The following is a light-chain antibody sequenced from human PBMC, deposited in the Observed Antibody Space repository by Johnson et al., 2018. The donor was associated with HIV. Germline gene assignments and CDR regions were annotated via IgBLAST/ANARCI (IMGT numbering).Light chain of an antibody. J-gene: IGLJ1*01. Sequence: QAVLTQPPSVSAAPGQKVTISCSGSSSNIGNNYVSWYQQLPGTAPKFLIYDNNKRPSGIPDRFSGSKSGTSATLGITGLQTGDEADYYCGTWDSSLSAHGFGTGTKVTGL. CDR2: DNN. V-gene: IGLV1-51*01. CDR3: GTWDSSLSAHG. CDR1: SSNIGNNY.